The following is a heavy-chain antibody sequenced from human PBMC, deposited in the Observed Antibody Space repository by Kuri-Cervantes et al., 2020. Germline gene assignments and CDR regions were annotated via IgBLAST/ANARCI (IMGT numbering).Heavy chain of an antibody. CDR1: GFTFSSYS. J-gene: IGHJ4*02. D-gene: IGHD6-19*01. Sequence: GESLKISCAASGFTFSSYSMNWVRQAPGKGLEWVSSISSSSSYIYYADSVKGRFTTSRDNAKNSLYLQMNSLRAEDTAVYYCAKDADSSPYYFDYWGQGTLVTVSS. CDR3: AKDADSSPYYFDY. V-gene: IGHV3-21*01. CDR2: ISSSSSYI.